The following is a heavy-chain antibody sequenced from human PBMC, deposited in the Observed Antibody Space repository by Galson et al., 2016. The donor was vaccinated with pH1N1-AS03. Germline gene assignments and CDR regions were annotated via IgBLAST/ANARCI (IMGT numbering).Heavy chain of an antibody. CDR2: IYWDDDK. D-gene: IGHD4-17*01. J-gene: IGHJ5*02. CDR3: AHFLYGDYATWFDP. Sequence: ALVKPTQTLTLTCTFSGFSLSTSGVGVGWIRQPPGKALEWLALIYWDDDKHYSPPLKSRLTITEDTSKNQVVLTMTNMDPVDTATYYCAHFLYGDYATWFDPWGQGTLVTVSS. V-gene: IGHV2-5*02. CDR1: GFSLSTSGVG.